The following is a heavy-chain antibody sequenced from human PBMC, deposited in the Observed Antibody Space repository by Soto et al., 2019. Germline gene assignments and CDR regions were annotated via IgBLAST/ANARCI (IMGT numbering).Heavy chain of an antibody. J-gene: IGHJ3*02. V-gene: IGHV3-23*01. D-gene: IGHD3-3*01. CDR1: GFTFSSYA. Sequence: EVQLLESGGGLVQPGGSLRLSCAASGFTFSSYAMSWVRQAPGKGLEWVSAISGSGGSTYYADSVKGRFTISRDNSKNTLYLEMNSLGAEDTAVYHCAKGFGIYGFLEWLLFAFDIWGQGTMVTVSS. CDR3: AKGFGIYGFLEWLLFAFDI. CDR2: ISGSGGST.